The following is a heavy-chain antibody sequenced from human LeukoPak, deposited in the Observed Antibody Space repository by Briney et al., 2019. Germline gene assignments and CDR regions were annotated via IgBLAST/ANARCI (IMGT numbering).Heavy chain of an antibody. Sequence: ASVKVSCKASGYTFTSCYMHWVRQAPGQGLEWMGIINPSGGSTSYAQKFQGRVTMTRDTSTSTVYMELSSLRSEDTAVYYCARDRITGTTRHYYYYGMDVWGQGTTVTVSS. CDR1: GYTFTSCY. V-gene: IGHV1-46*01. J-gene: IGHJ6*02. D-gene: IGHD1-7*01. CDR3: ARDRITGTTRHYYYYGMDV. CDR2: INPSGGST.